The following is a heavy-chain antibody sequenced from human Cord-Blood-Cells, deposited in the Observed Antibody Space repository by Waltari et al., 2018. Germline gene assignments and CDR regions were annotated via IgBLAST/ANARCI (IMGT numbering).Heavy chain of an antibody. V-gene: IGHV4-30-2*01. Sequence: QLQLQESGSGLVKPSQTLSLTCAVSGGSTSSGGYSWSWIRQPPGKGLEWIGYIYQSGSTYYNPSLKSRVTISVDRSKNQFSLKLSSVTAADTAVYYCARAVESYCSSTSCYTYYFDYWGQGTLVTVSS. CDR1: GGSTSSGGYS. J-gene: IGHJ4*02. CDR3: ARAVESYCSSTSCYTYYFDY. CDR2: IYQSGST. D-gene: IGHD2-2*02.